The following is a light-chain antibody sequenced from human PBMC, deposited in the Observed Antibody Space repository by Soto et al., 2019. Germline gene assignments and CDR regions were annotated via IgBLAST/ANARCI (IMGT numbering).Light chain of an antibody. V-gene: IGKV1-5*01. J-gene: IGKJ1*01. CDR2: DAS. Sequence: QMAHSPFNLSETVGDTGTVNCRASQSVSGWLAWYQQKPGEAPKLLIYDASALPRGVPSRFSGSGSGTKFTLTIASLQPDDFATYYCQQYETFSGTFGPGTKVDIK. CDR3: QQYETFSGT. CDR1: QSVSGW.